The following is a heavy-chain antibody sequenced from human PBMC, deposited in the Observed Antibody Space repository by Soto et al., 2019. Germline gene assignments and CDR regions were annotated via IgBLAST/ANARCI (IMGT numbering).Heavy chain of an antibody. CDR2: ISASDGST. J-gene: IGHJ4*02. Sequence: GGSLRLSCAGSGFTFSSYAMSWVRQAPGKGLEWVSVISASDGSTQYADSMKGRFTISRDNSKNTLYLQMNSLRAEDTAVYYCARRGSGSYYDYWGQGTLVTVSS. V-gene: IGHV3-23*01. CDR1: GFTFSSYA. CDR3: ARRGSGSYYDY. D-gene: IGHD1-26*01.